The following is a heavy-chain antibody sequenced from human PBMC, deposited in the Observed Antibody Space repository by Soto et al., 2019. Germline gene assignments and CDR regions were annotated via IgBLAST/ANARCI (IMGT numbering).Heavy chain of an antibody. CDR1: GFTFSSYG. V-gene: IGHV3-33*01. CDR3: ARECAGYSSGWYQRGGFDY. D-gene: IGHD6-19*01. CDR2: IWYDGSNK. J-gene: IGHJ4*02. Sequence: QVQLVESGGGVVQPGRSLRLSCAASGFTFSSYGMHWVRQAPGKGLEWVAVIWYDGSNKYYADSVKGRFTTSRDNSKNTLELQMNSLRAEDTAVYYCARECAGYSSGWYQRGGFDYWGQGTLVTVSS.